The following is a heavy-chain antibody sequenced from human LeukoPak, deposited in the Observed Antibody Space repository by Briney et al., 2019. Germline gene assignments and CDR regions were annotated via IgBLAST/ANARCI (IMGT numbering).Heavy chain of an antibody. CDR3: AFTTYYDFWSGYRIDY. J-gene: IGHJ4*02. D-gene: IGHD3-3*01. Sequence: SVKVSCKASGGTFSSYAISWVRQAPGQGLEWMGGINPIFGTANYAQKFQGRVTITTDESTSTAYMELSSLRSEDTAVYYCAFTTYYDFWSGYRIDYWGQGTLVTVSS. CDR2: INPIFGTA. V-gene: IGHV1-69*05. CDR1: GGTFSSYA.